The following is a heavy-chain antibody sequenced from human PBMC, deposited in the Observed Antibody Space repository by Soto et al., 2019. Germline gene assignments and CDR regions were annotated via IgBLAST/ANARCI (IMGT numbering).Heavy chain of an antibody. D-gene: IGHD3-22*01. Sequence: SETLSLTCTVSGGSISSGGYYWSWIRQHPGKGLEWIGYIYYSGSTYYNPSLKSRVTISVDTSKNQFSLKLSSVTAADTAVYYCARAEYYDSSGPGRFDPWGPGTLVTVYS. CDR3: ARAEYYDSSGPGRFDP. V-gene: IGHV4-31*03. J-gene: IGHJ5*02. CDR1: GGSISSGGYY. CDR2: IYYSGST.